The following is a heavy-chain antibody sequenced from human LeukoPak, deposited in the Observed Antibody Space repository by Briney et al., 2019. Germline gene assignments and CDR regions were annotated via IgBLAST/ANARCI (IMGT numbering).Heavy chain of an antibody. CDR2: IRYDGSNK. D-gene: IGHD6-13*01. CDR3: AKEGGSSWNYYYYYMDV. Sequence: GGSLRLSCAASGFTFSSYGMHWVRQAPGKGLEWVAFIRYDGSNKYYADSVKGRFTISRDNSKNTLYLQMNSLRAEDTAVYYCAKEGGSSWNYYYYYMDVWGKGTTVTVSS. J-gene: IGHJ6*03. V-gene: IGHV3-30*02. CDR1: GFTFSSYG.